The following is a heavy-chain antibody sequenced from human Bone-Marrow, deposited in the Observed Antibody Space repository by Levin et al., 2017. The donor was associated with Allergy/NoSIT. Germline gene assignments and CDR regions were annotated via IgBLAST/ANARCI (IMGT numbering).Heavy chain of an antibody. Sequence: PGGSLRLSCTVSNYSISSGHYWGWVRQSPRTGLEWFANIYHSGSTYYNPSLKSRVTISVDTSKNQFSLKLRSVTAADTAVYYCVRRNSYYDTSGSVHDVFDVWGQGTVVTVSS. CDR2: IYHSGST. V-gene: IGHV4-38-2*02. J-gene: IGHJ3*01. CDR3: VRRNSYYDTSGSVHDVFDV. D-gene: IGHD3-22*01. CDR1: NYSISSGHY.